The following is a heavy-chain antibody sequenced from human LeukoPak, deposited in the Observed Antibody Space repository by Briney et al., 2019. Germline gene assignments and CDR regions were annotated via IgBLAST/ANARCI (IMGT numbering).Heavy chain of an antibody. Sequence: GGSLRLSCAASGFTFSDYWMSWVRRAPGKGLEWVANIQKDGSEKHYVASMEGRFTISRDNAENSLFLQLNSLRVGDTAVYYCVRLWDSSGFFGYWGQGALVTVSS. J-gene: IGHJ4*02. CDR1: GFTFSDYW. D-gene: IGHD3-22*01. CDR2: IQKDGSEK. V-gene: IGHV3-7*01. CDR3: VRLWDSSGFFGY.